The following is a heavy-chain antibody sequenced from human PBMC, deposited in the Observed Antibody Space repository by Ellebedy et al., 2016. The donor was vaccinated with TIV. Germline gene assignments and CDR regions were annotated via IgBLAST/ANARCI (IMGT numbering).Heavy chain of an antibody. J-gene: IGHJ5*02. D-gene: IGHD3-10*01. CDR2: VYQNGDT. V-gene: IGHV4-34*01. Sequence: PSETLSLTCAVYGGSFSGYYWAWIRQPPGRGLEWIGEVYQNGDTNYNTSLKSRITISMDTSKNQFSLNLRSVPAADTAVYYCARDRDGSRGEGWFDAWGQGTLVTVSS. CDR1: GGSFSGYY. CDR3: ARDRDGSRGEGWFDA.